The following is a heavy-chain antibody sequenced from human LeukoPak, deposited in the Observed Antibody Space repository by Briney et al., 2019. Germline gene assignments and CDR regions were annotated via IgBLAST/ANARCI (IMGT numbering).Heavy chain of an antibody. CDR3: ARDYYYDSSGYYSNWFDP. V-gene: IGHV4-59*01. Sequence: PSEALSLTCTVSGGSISSYYWSWIRQPPGKGLEWIGYIYYSGSTNYNPSLKSRVTISVDTSKNQFSLKLSSVTAADTAVYYCARDYYYDSSGYYSNWFDPWGQGTLVTVSS. J-gene: IGHJ5*02. D-gene: IGHD3-22*01. CDR2: IYYSGST. CDR1: GGSISSYY.